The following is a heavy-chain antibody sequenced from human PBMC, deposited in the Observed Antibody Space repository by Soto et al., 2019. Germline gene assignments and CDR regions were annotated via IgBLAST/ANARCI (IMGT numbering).Heavy chain of an antibody. V-gene: IGHV4-4*07. CDR2: IYTSGST. CDR1: GGSISSYY. CDR3: ARDRTGGGYCSGGSCIYYYYGMDV. D-gene: IGHD2-15*01. J-gene: IGHJ6*02. Sequence: ETLSLTCTVSGGSISSYYWSWIRQPAGKGLEWIGRIYTSGSTNYNPSLKSRVTMSVDTSKDQFSLKLSSVTAADTAVYYCARDRTGGGYCSGGSCIYYYYGMDVWGQGTTVTVSS.